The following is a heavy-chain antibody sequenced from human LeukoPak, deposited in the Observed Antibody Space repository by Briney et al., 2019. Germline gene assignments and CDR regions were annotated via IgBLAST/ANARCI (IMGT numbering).Heavy chain of an antibody. D-gene: IGHD6-13*01. V-gene: IGHV1-8*03. CDR3: ASGGKQQLVRGGRYYYYNYMDV. J-gene: IGHJ6*03. CDR2: MNPNSGNT. Sequence: GASVKVSCKASGYTFTSYDINWVRQAPGPGLEWMGWMNPNSGNTGYAQKFQGRVTITRNTSISTAYIEPSSLRSDDTALDYMASGGKQQLVRGGRYYYYNYMDVWGKGTTVTVSS. CDR1: GYTFTSYD.